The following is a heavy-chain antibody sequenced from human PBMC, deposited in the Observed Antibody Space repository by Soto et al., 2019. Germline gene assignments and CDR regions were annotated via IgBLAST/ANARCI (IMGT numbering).Heavy chain of an antibody. V-gene: IGHV1-3*01. Sequence: ASVKVSCKASGYTFTSXGIHWVRQAPGQMLEWMGLINAANGDTKYSPKSQGRVTITRDTSASTSYMELSSLRSEDTAVYYCVRRHVSATGIDWFDPWGQGALVTVSS. CDR1: GYTFTSXG. CDR3: VRRHVSATGIDWFDP. J-gene: IGHJ5*02. D-gene: IGHD6-13*01. CDR2: INAANGDT.